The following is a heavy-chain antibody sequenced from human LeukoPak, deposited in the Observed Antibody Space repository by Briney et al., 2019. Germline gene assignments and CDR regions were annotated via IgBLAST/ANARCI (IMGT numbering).Heavy chain of an antibody. CDR2: ISWNSGSI. CDR3: ARDHDYYASSTGYFDY. D-gene: IGHD3-22*01. CDR1: GFTFYHYA. J-gene: IGHJ4*02. Sequence: SLRLSCAASGFTFYHYAMHWVRQAPGKGLEWVSGISWNSGSIGYADSVKGRFTISRDNAKNPLYLQMNSLRDEDTAVYYCARDHDYYASSTGYFDYWGQGTLVTVSS. V-gene: IGHV3-9*01.